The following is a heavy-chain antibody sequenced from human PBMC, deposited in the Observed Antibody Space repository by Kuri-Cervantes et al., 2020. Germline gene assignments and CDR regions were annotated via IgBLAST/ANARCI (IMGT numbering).Heavy chain of an antibody. D-gene: IGHD3-16*02. J-gene: IGHJ3*02. V-gene: IGHV1-18*01. Sequence: ASVKVSCKASGYTFDNYGISWVRQAPGQGLERMGRISAYNGNTNYAQKFQGRVTMTTDTSTSTAYMELGSLRSDDTAVYYCASPLYDYIWGSYRELDAFDIWGQGTMVTVSS. CDR2: ISAYNGNT. CDR3: ASPLYDYIWGSYRELDAFDI. CDR1: GYTFDNYG.